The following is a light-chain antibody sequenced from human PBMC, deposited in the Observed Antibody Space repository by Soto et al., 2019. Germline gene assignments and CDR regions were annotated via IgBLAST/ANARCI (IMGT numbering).Light chain of an antibody. CDR2: STN. V-gene: IGLV8-61*01. Sequence: QAVVTQEPSFSVSPGGTVTLTCGLSSGSVSTSYYPSWYQQTPGQAPRTLIYSTNTRSSGVPDRFSGSILGNKAALTITGAQADDESDYYCALFMGNGISVSGTGTKVTVL. CDR1: SGSVSTSYY. CDR3: ALFMGNGISV. J-gene: IGLJ1*01.